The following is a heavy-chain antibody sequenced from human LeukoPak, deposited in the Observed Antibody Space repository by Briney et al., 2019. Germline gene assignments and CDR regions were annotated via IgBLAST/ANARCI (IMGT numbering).Heavy chain of an antibody. D-gene: IGHD3-10*01. CDR2: ISGTGVNT. CDR1: GFTFSNFA. Sequence: GRSLRLSCAASGFTFSNFAMSWVRQAPGKGLEWVSSISGTGVNTHCADSARGRFTISRDYSKNTLYLRMSSLRAEDTAVYYCAKSSVRGVDSFDYWGQGTLVTVSS. V-gene: IGHV3-23*01. J-gene: IGHJ4*02. CDR3: AKSSVRGVDSFDY.